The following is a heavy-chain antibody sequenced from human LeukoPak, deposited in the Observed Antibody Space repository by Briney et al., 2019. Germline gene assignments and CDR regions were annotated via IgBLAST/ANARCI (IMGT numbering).Heavy chain of an antibody. CDR1: RFTFIDYD. Sequence: GGSLRLSCAASRFTFIDYDMHWVRQVIGKGLEWVSAIAIRGDTHYSGSVKGRFTISRENAESSLYLQMNSLRAEDTAVYYCARGGIQVSGIDEFDYWGQGTLVTVSS. V-gene: IGHV3-13*01. D-gene: IGHD6-19*01. CDR2: IAIRGDT. CDR3: ARGGIQVSGIDEFDY. J-gene: IGHJ4*02.